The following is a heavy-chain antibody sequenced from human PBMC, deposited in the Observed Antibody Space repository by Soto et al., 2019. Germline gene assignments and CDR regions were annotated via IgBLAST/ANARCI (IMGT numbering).Heavy chain of an antibody. D-gene: IGHD6-19*01. V-gene: IGHV3-7*05. CDR3: ARDYSSGGFDF. CDR2: IKQDGSEK. Sequence: AAGEGNSSSFGWRRVRQDPGKGLEWVANIKQDGSEKYYVDSVKGRFTISRDNAKNSLYLQMNSLRAEDTAVYYCARDYSSGGFDFWGQGTLVTVSS. CDR1: EGNSSSFG. J-gene: IGHJ4*02.